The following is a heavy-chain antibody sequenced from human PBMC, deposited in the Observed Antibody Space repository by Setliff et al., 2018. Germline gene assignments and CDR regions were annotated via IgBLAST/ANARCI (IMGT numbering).Heavy chain of an antibody. CDR2: IHHSGKA. Sequence: ASETLSLTCAVSGFSISSGYYWGWIRQPPGKGPEWIVNIHHSGKAYYNPSLKSRVTMSVDTSKNHVSLKLSSVTAADTAVYYCARAHTWSLPNDNSGYPGWFDPWGQGTLVTVSS. CDR1: GFSISSGYY. CDR3: ARAHTWSLPNDNSGYPGWFDP. J-gene: IGHJ5*02. V-gene: IGHV4-38-2*01. D-gene: IGHD3-22*01.